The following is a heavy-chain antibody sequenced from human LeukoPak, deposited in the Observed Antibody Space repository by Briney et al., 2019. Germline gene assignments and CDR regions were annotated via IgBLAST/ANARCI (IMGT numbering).Heavy chain of an antibody. CDR1: GGSFSGYY. V-gene: IGHV4-34*09. CDR2: INHSGST. CDR3: ARDGYYDSSGYYRNWFDP. J-gene: IGHJ5*02. Sequence: SETLSLTCAVYGGSFSGYYWSWIRQPPGKGLEWIGEINHSGSTNYTPSLKSRVTISVDTSKNQFSLKLSSVTAADSAVYYCARDGYYDSSGYYRNWFDPWGQGTLVTVSS. D-gene: IGHD3-22*01.